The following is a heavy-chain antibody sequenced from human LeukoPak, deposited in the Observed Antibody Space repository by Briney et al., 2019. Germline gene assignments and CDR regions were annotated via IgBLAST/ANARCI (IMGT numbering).Heavy chain of an antibody. Sequence: SETLSLTCAVYGGSFSGYYWSWIRQPPGKGLEWVGEINHSGSTNYNPSLKSRVTISVDTSKNQFSLKLSSVTAADTAVYYCARGQMDIVVVPAAYLFDYWGQGTLVTVSS. CDR2: INHSGST. J-gene: IGHJ4*02. V-gene: IGHV4-34*01. CDR1: GGSFSGYY. D-gene: IGHD2-2*03. CDR3: ARGQMDIVVVPAAYLFDY.